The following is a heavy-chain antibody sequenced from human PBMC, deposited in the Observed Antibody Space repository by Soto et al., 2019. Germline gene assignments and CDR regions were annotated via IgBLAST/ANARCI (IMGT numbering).Heavy chain of an antibody. D-gene: IGHD1-1*01. V-gene: IGHV3-7*01. CDR2: IRYDGIEM. CDR1: GFIFSNYW. J-gene: IGHJ4*02. CDR3: ARVAWNNPFWDFDS. Sequence: GGSLRLSCAASGFIFSNYWMGWVRQAPGKGLEWVANIRYDGIEMYYVDSVKGRFTISRDNAKNSLYLQMNRLRAEDTAVYYCARVAWNNPFWDFDSWGQGTLVTVSS.